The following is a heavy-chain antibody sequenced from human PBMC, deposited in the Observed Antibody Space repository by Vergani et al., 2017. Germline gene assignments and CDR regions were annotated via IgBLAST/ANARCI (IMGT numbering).Heavy chain of an antibody. D-gene: IGHD1-1*01. CDR2: IIPIFGTA. V-gene: IGHV1-69*01. J-gene: IGHJ4*02. Sequence: QVQLVQSGAEVKKPGSSVKVSCQASGGTFSSYAISWVRQAPGQGLEWMGGIIPIFGTANYAQKFQGRVTITADESTSTAYMELSSLRSEETAVYYCARKLERRRPFDYWGLGTLVTVSS. CDR3: ARKLERRRPFDY. CDR1: GGTFSSYA.